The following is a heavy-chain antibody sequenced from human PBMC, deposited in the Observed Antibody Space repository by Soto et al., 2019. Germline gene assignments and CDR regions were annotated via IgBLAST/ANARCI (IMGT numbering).Heavy chain of an antibody. Sequence: GGSLRLSCAASGFTFSSYGMHWVRQAPGKGLEWVAVIWYDGSNKYYADSVKGRFTISRDNSKNTLYLQMNSLRAEDTAVYYCASDGIYIVATNRDYYYYGMDVWGQGTLVTVSS. CDR1: GFTFSSYG. J-gene: IGHJ6*02. D-gene: IGHD5-12*01. CDR3: ASDGIYIVATNRDYYYYGMDV. CDR2: IWYDGSNK. V-gene: IGHV3-33*01.